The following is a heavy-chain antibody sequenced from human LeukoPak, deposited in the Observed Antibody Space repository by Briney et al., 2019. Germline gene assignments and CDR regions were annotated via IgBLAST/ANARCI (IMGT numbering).Heavy chain of an antibody. D-gene: IGHD2-15*01. V-gene: IGHV3-64*01. CDR3: ARDPSLGYCSGGSCLSNYYYYGMDV. CDR2: ISSNGGST. CDR1: GFTFSSYA. Sequence: GGSLRLSCAASGFTFSSYAMHWVRQAPGKGLEYVSAISSNGGSTYYANSVKGRFTISRDNSKNTLYLQMNSLRAEDTAVHYCARDPSLGYCSGGSCLSNYYYYGMDVWGQGTTVTVSS. J-gene: IGHJ6*02.